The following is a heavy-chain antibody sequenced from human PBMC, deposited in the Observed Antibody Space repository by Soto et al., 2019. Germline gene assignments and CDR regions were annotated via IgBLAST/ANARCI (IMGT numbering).Heavy chain of an antibody. Sequence: QVQLVQSGPEVKKPGASVRVSCRASGSTFTGYYMNWGGQAPGQGLEGMGWINPKSGGTTYAQKFQGWVTMTRDTSISTAYMELSRLSSDDTAVYYCARENCSGGSCSLDYWGQGTLVTVSS. CDR2: INPKSGGT. V-gene: IGHV1-2*04. CDR1: GSTFTGYY. J-gene: IGHJ4*02. CDR3: ARENCSGGSCSLDY. D-gene: IGHD2-15*01.